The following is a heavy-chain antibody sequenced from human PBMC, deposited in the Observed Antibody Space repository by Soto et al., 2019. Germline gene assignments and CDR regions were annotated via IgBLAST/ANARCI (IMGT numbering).Heavy chain of an antibody. CDR1: GFTFSNYW. V-gene: IGHV3-74*01. CDR2: TKSDGSGT. Sequence: EVQLVESGGGLLQPGGSLTLSCTASGFTFSNYWMHWVRQAPGKGLVWVSSTKSDGSGTSYTDSVKGRFTISRDNAYNTVYLQRSNLRAEDTAVYYCARGGFDYGPGRMDVWGKGTTVIVSS. D-gene: IGHD3-10*01. CDR3: ARGGFDYGPGRMDV. J-gene: IGHJ6*04.